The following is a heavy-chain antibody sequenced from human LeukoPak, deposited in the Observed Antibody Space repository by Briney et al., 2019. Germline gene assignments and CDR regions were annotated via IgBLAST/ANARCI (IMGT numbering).Heavy chain of an antibody. CDR1: GYTFTGYY. V-gene: IGHV1-2*02. J-gene: IGHJ6*03. Sequence: ASVTLSCTATGYTFTGYYMHWVRQAPGQGLEWMGWINPNSGGTNYAQKFQGRVTMTRDTSISTAYMELSRLRSDDTAVYYCARDPRIAAAGTILYYYYYMDVWGKGTTVTVSS. CDR2: INPNSGGT. D-gene: IGHD6-13*01. CDR3: ARDPRIAAAGTILYYYYYMDV.